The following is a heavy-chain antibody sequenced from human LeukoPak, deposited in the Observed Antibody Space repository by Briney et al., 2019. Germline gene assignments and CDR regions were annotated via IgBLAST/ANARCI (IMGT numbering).Heavy chain of an antibody. Sequence: SETLSLTCTVSGGSISSSSYYWSWIRQPPGKGLEWIGEINHSGSTNYNPSLKGRVTISVDTSKNQFSLKLSSVTAADTAVYYCARVYGDYDYYYYMDVWGKGTTVTISS. CDR3: ARVYGDYDYYYYMDV. V-gene: IGHV4-39*07. D-gene: IGHD4-17*01. J-gene: IGHJ6*03. CDR1: GGSISSSSYY. CDR2: INHSGST.